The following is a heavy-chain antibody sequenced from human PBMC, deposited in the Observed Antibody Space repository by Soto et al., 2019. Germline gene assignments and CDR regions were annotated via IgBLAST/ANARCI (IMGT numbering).Heavy chain of an antibody. CDR3: AREGSLGLDV. D-gene: IGHD3-10*01. Sequence: EVRLEEAGGGFVQPGGSLRVSCSGSGFIFSSFWMHRVRQGPGKGLEWVSRINGDGASLAYADSVKGRFSISRDNVKNTLHLQMNSLGADDTAVYFCAREGSLGLDVWGRGTTVTVSS. V-gene: IGHV3-74*03. J-gene: IGHJ6*02. CDR2: INGDGASL. CDR1: GFIFSSFW.